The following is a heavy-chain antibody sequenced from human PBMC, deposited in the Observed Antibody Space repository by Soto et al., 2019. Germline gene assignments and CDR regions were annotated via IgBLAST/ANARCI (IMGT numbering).Heavy chain of an antibody. D-gene: IGHD3-3*01. CDR1: GGSISSGDYY. Sequence: SETLSLTCTVSGGSISSGDYYWSWIRQPPGKGLEWIGYIYYSGSTYYNPSLKSRVTISVDTSKNQFSLKLSSVTAADTAVYYCTLSGDNYNFWLNNWGQGTLVTVSS. J-gene: IGHJ4*02. V-gene: IGHV4-30-4*01. CDR2: IYYSGST. CDR3: TLSGDNYNFWLNN.